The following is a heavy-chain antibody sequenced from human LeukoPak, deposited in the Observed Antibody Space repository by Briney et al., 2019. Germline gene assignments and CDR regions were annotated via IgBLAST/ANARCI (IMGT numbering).Heavy chain of an antibody. J-gene: IGHJ4*02. CDR3: ARHFPAEAAPFTFDY. D-gene: IGHD6-6*01. V-gene: IGHV4-39*01. CDR2: IYYSGST. CDR1: GGSISSSSYY. Sequence: PSETLSLTCTVSGGSISSSSYYWGWIRQPPGKGLEWIGSIYYSGSTYYNPSLKSRVTISVDTSKNQFSLKLSSVTAADTAVYYCARHFPAEAAPFTFDYWGQGTLVTVSS.